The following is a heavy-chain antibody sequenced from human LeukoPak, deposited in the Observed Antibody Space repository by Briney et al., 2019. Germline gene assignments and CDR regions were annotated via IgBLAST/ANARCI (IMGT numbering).Heavy chain of an antibody. CDR3: ASRARYYYDSSGAFDI. D-gene: IGHD3-22*01. CDR1: GESLSSYY. V-gene: IGHV4-59*01. Sequence: PSETLSLTCGVFGESLSSYYWSWIRQPPGKGLEWIGYIYYSGSTNYNPSLKSRVTISVDTSKNQFSLKLSSVTAADTAVYYCASRARYYYDSSGAFDIWGQGTMVTVSS. J-gene: IGHJ3*02. CDR2: IYYSGST.